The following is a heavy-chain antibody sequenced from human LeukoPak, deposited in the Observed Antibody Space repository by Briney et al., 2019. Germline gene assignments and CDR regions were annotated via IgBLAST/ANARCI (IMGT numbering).Heavy chain of an antibody. J-gene: IGHJ4*02. Sequence: GGSLRLSCAASGFTSSAYDMHWVRQITGGGLEWVSTSGTVGDTFYSDSVKGRFTISRENAKNSVHLQMNSLRVEDSVIYFCVRAAMPYIINGRRFDYWGRGTLVTVSS. CDR2: SGTVGDT. CDR1: GFTSSAYD. CDR3: VRAAMPYIINGRRFDY. V-gene: IGHV3-13*04. D-gene: IGHD2-2*01.